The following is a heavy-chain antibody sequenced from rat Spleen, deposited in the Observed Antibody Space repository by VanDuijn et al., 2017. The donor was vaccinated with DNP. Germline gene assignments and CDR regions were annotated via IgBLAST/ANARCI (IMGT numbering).Heavy chain of an antibody. Sequence: EVQLVESGGGLVQPGNSLKLSCAASGFTFSDYAMAWVRQSPKKGLEWVATIIYNGGTTYYRDSVKGRFIVSRDNAKSTLDLQMDSLRSEDTATYYFVRRGGKGLFSKWGKGTLVTVSS. V-gene: IGHV5-17*01. CDR2: IIYNGGTT. J-gene: IGHJ3*01. CDR1: GFTFSDYA. CDR3: VRRGGKGLFSK. D-gene: IGHD3-1*01.